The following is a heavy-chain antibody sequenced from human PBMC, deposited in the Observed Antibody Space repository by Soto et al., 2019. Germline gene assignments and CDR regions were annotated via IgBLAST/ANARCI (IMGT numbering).Heavy chain of an antibody. CDR1: GFTFSDYY. Sequence: QVQLVESGGGLVKPGGSLRLSCAASGFTFSDYYMSWILQAPGKRLEWVSYISSSSSYTNYADSLKGRFTISRDNAKNSLYLQMNSLGAEDTAGYYCARWQFRGNWLDPWGQGTLVTVSS. V-gene: IGHV3-11*06. D-gene: IGHD3-10*01. J-gene: IGHJ5*02. CDR2: ISSSSSYT. CDR3: ARWQFRGNWLDP.